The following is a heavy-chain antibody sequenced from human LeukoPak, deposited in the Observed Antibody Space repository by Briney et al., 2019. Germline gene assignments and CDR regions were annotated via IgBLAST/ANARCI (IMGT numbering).Heavy chain of an antibody. CDR2: IYYSGST. CDR1: GGSISSYY. V-gene: IGHV4-59*01. D-gene: IGHD4-23*01. Sequence: SETLSLTXTVSGGSISSYYWSWIRQPPGKGLEWIGYIYYSGSTNYNPSLKSRVTISVDTSKNQFSLKLSSVTAADTAVYYCARSALGGVVTIYDYWGQGTLVTVSS. J-gene: IGHJ4*02. CDR3: ARSALGGVVTIYDY.